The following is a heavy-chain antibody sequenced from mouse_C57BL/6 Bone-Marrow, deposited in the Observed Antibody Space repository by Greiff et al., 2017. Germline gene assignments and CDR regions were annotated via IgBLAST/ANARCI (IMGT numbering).Heavy chain of an antibody. V-gene: IGHV5-12*01. CDR3: ARHPYYYGSSPYWYFDV. CDR1: GFTFSDYY. J-gene: IGHJ1*03. CDR2: ISNGGGST. D-gene: IGHD1-1*01. Sequence: LQQSGGGLVQPGGSLKLSCAASGFTFSDYYLYWVRQTPEKRLVWVAYISNGGGSTYYPDPVQGRFPIPRDNAKNTMYLQMGRLKSEDTAMYYCARHPYYYGSSPYWYFDVWGTGTTVTVSS.